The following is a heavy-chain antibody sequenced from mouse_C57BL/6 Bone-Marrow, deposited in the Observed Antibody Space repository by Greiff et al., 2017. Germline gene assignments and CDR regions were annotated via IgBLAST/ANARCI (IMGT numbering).Heavy chain of an antibody. CDR2: IYPGGGYT. Sequence: QVQLQQPGAELVKPGTSVKMSCKASGYTFTNYWIGWAKQRPGHGLEWIGDIYPGGGYTNYNEKFKGKATLTADKSSSTAYMQFSSLTSEDSAIYYCARYRLNYFDYWGQGTTLTVSS. J-gene: IGHJ2*01. CDR3: ARYRLNYFDY. V-gene: IGHV1-63*01. D-gene: IGHD2-12*01. CDR1: GYTFTNYW.